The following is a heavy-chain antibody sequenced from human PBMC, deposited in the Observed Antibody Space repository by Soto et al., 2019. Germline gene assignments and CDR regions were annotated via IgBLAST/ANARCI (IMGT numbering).Heavy chain of an antibody. D-gene: IGHD2-15*01. CDR2: ISSSGSTI. V-gene: IGHV3-11*01. CDR1: GFTFSDYY. Sequence: PGGSLRLSCAASGFTFSDYYMSWIRQAPGKGLEWVSYISSSGSTIYYADSVKGRFTISRDNAKNSLYLQMNSLRAEDTAVHYCARDQGYCSGGSCPKGIAFDSWGQGTRVTVAS. CDR3: ARDQGYCSGGSCPKGIAFDS. J-gene: IGHJ3*02.